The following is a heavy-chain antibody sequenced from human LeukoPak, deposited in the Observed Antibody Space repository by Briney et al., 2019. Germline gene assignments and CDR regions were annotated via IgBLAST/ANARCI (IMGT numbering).Heavy chain of an antibody. CDR3: ARGGAAAEDY. CDR1: GYSISSGYY. J-gene: IGHJ4*02. V-gene: IGHV4-38-2*02. D-gene: IGHD6-13*01. CDR2: INHGGGT. Sequence: PSETLSLTCTVSGYSISSGYYWGWIRQPPGKGLELIGSINHGGGTYYNPSLKSRVTISVDTSKNQFSLKLSSVTAADTAVYYCARGGAAAEDYWGQGTLVTVSS.